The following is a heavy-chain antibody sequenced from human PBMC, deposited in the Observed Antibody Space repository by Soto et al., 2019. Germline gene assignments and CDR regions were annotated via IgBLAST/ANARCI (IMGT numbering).Heavy chain of an antibody. Sequence: EVQLVESGGGLVKPEESLRLSCAASGFTFSTYNMKWVRQAPGKGLEWDSSISTSGSYIFYGGSVRGRFTIFRDDAKNSLQLQMNSLRAEATAVYYCATIGDRDGFDIWGQGTTVIVSS. V-gene: IGHV3-21*06. CDR1: GFTFSTYN. CDR2: ISTSGSYI. CDR3: ATIGDRDGFDI. J-gene: IGHJ3*02. D-gene: IGHD4-17*01.